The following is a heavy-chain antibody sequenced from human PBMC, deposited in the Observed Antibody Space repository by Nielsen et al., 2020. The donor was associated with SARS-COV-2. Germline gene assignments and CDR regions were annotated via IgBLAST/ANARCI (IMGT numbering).Heavy chain of an antibody. D-gene: IGHD6-6*01. CDR2: IYYSGST. V-gene: IGHV4-59*06. CDR3: ARARSSSSVYYYYYMDV. CDR1: GGSISSYY. Sequence: SETLSLTCTVSGGSISSYYWSWIRQHPGKGLEWIGYIYYSGSTYYNPSLKSRVTISVDTSKNQFSLKLSSVTAADTAVYYCARARSSSSVYYYYYMDVWGKGTTVTVSS. J-gene: IGHJ6*03.